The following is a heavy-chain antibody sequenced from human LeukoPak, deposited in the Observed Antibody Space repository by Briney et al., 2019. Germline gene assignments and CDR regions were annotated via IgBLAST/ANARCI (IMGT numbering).Heavy chain of an antibody. D-gene: IGHD6-6*01. CDR2: ISWNSGSI. CDR1: GFTFDDYA. J-gene: IGHJ4*02. V-gene: IGHV3-9*03. Sequence: GRSLRLSCAASGFTFDDYAMHWVRQAPGKGLEWVSGISWNSGSIGYADSVKGRFTISRDNAKNSLYLQMNSLRAEDMALYYCAKGSFGSSSSALDYWGQGTLVTVSS. CDR3: AKGSFGSSSSALDY.